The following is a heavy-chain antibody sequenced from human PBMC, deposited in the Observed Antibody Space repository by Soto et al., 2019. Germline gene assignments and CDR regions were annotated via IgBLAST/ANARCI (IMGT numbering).Heavy chain of an antibody. J-gene: IGHJ4*02. CDR3: AGGGGSGSYHAY. Sequence: GGSLRLSCAASGFTFSSYAMSWVRQAPGKGLEWVSAISGSGGSTYYADSVKGRFTISRDNSKNTLYLQMNSLRAEDTAVYYCAGGGGSGSYHAYWGQGTLVTVSS. CDR2: ISGSGGST. V-gene: IGHV3-23*01. D-gene: IGHD3-10*01. CDR1: GFTFSSYA.